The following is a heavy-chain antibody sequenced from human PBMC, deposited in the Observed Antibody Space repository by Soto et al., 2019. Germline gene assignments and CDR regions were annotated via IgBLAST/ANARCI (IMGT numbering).Heavy chain of an antibody. CDR3: ARDRDIVATTRGGET. Sequence: PSETLSLTCAVSGGSISSSNWWSWVRQPPGKGLEWIGEIYHSGSTNYNPSLKSRVTISVDKSKNQFSLKLSSVTAADTAVYYCARDRDIVATTRGGETWGQGTLVTVSS. V-gene: IGHV4-4*02. J-gene: IGHJ5*02. CDR2: IYHSGST. CDR1: GGSISSSNW. D-gene: IGHD5-12*01.